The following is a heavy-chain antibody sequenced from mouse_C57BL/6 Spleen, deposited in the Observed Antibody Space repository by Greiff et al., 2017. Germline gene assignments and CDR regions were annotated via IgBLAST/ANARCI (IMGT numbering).Heavy chain of an antibody. D-gene: IGHD2-4*01. V-gene: IGHV1-61*01. CDR1: GYTFTSYW. CDR2: IYPSDSET. CDR3: ASDDYDVGYFDV. J-gene: IGHJ1*03. Sequence: QVQLQQPGAELVRPGSSVKLSCKASGYTFTSYWMDWVKQRPGQGLEWIGNIYPSDSETHYNQKFKDKATLTVDKSSSTAYMQLSSLTSEDSAVYYCASDDYDVGYFDVWGTGTTVTVSS.